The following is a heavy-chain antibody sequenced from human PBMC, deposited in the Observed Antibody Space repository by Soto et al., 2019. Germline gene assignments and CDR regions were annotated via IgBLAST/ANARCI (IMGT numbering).Heavy chain of an antibody. CDR2: IIPIFGTA. V-gene: IGHV1-69*13. CDR3: ARDVTPVPAGGDYYYYYGMDV. Sequence: SVKVSCKASGGTFSSYAISWVRQAPGQGREWMGGIIPIFGTANYAQKCQGRVTITADESTSTAYMELSSLRSEDTAVYYCARDVTPVPAGGDYYYYYGMDVWGQGTTVTVSS. D-gene: IGHD2-2*01. J-gene: IGHJ6*02. CDR1: GGTFSSYA.